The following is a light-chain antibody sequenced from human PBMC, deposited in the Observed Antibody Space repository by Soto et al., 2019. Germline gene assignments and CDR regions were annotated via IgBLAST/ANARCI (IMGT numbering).Light chain of an antibody. Sequence: DIQMTQSPSTLSASVGDRVTITCRASQSISNWLAWYQQKPGKAPKLLIYDASSLESGVPSRFSGSGSGTEFTRTSSTLQPDDFAAYYYQQYDNYLWAFGQGTKVEIK. V-gene: IGKV1-5*01. CDR3: QQYDNYLWA. J-gene: IGKJ1*01. CDR1: QSISNW. CDR2: DAS.